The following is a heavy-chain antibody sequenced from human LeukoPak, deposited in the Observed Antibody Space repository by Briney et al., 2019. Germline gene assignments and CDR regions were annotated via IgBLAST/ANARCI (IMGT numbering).Heavy chain of an antibody. CDR3: ARTYAGYARRFDY. CDR1: GGSISSSSYY. D-gene: IGHD1-1*01. CDR2: IYYSGNT. Sequence: SETLSLTCSVSGGSISSSSYYWGWIRQPPGKGLEWIGSIYYSGNTYNNPSLKNRVTVSVDTSKNQFSLKLSSVIEADTALYYCARTYAGYARRFDYWGQGILVTVSS. J-gene: IGHJ4*02. V-gene: IGHV4-39*07.